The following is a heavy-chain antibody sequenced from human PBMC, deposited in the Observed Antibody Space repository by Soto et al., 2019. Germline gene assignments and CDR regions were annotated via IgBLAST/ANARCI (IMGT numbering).Heavy chain of an antibody. CDR1: GYTFTGYY. CDR3: ARAADGDPGGFDY. J-gene: IGHJ4*02. D-gene: IGHD4-17*01. CDR2: INPNSGGT. V-gene: IGHV1-2*04. Sequence: QVQLVQSGAEVKKPGASVKVSCKASGYTFTGYYMHWVRQAPRQGLEWMGWINPNSGGTNYAQKFQGWVTMTRDTSISTAYMELSRLRSDDTAVYYCARAADGDPGGFDYWGQGTLVTVSS.